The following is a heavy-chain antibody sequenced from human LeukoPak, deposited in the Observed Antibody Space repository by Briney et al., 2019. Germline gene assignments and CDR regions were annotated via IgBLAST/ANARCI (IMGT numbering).Heavy chain of an antibody. Sequence: GGSLRLSCAVSGFTFSSHAMTWPRQAPGKGLEWVSGISISGDITYYAVPVQGRFIISRDNPKNTVYLKRHSLRVEDTAVYYCANEEVPNDYWGQGTLV. CDR1: GFTFSSHA. CDR3: ANEEVPNDY. V-gene: IGHV3-23*01. CDR2: ISISGDIT. J-gene: IGHJ4*02. D-gene: IGHD4/OR15-4a*01.